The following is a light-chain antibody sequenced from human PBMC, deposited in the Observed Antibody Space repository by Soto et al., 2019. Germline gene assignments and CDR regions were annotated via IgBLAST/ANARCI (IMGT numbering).Light chain of an antibody. J-gene: IGKJ1*01. CDR1: QSVRSD. CDR2: GAS. CDR3: QQYNKWPPGT. Sequence: EIVMTQSPATLSVSPGERATLSCRASQSVRSDLAWYQQKPGQAPRLLIYGASTRAAGIPGRFSGSGSGAYFTLPIDSLQSEDFAVYYCQQYNKWPPGTFGQGTKVEVQ. V-gene: IGKV3-15*01.